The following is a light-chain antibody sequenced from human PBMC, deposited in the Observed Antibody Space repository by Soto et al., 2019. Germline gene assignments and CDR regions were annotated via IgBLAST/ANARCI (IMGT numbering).Light chain of an antibody. CDR2: AAF. V-gene: IGKV1-27*01. CDR1: QAISNY. Sequence: DFQMTQSPSSLSASVGDRVTITCRATQAISNYLAWYQQKPGKVPKLLIYAAFTLQSGVPSRFSGSGSGTDFTLTISSLQPEDVATYYFQKYNSAPWTFGQGTKVEIK. J-gene: IGKJ1*01. CDR3: QKYNSAPWT.